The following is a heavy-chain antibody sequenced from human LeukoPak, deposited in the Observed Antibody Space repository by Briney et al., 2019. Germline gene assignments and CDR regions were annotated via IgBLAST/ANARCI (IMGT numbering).Heavy chain of an antibody. Sequence: SETLSLTCTVSGGSISSYYWSWIRQPPGKGLEWIGYIYYSGSTNCNPSLKSRVTISVDTSKNQFSLKLSSVTAADTAVYYCARQGDGYNNDYWGQGTLVTVSS. D-gene: IGHD5-24*01. J-gene: IGHJ4*02. V-gene: IGHV4-59*08. CDR1: GGSISSYY. CDR3: ARQGDGYNNDY. CDR2: IYYSGST.